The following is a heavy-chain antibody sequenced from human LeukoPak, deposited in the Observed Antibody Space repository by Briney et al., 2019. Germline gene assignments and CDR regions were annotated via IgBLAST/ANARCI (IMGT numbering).Heavy chain of an antibody. D-gene: IGHD4-23*01. CDR2: INPNSGGT. CDR3: ARDYLYGGNSGAAFDI. Sequence: GASVKVSCKASGYTFTGHYMHWVRQAPGQGLEWMGWINPNSGGTNYAQKFQGRVTMTRDTSISTAYMELSRLRSDDTAVYYCARDYLYGGNSGAAFDIWGQGTMVTVSS. CDR1: GYTFTGHY. J-gene: IGHJ3*02. V-gene: IGHV1-2*02.